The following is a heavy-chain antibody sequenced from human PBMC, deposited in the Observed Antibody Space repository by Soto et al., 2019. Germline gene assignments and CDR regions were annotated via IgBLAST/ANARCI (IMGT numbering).Heavy chain of an antibody. D-gene: IGHD6-6*01. V-gene: IGHV6-1*01. CDR3: ARAGTYSSSAIDY. CDR1: GDSVSSNSAT. CDR2: TYYRSKWYN. Sequence: SQTLSLTCAISGDSVSSNSATWNWIRQSPSRGLEWLGRTYYRSKWYNEYAVSVKSRITINSDTSKNQFSLQLNSVTPEDTAVYYCARAGTYSSSAIDYWGQGTLVTVSS. J-gene: IGHJ4*02.